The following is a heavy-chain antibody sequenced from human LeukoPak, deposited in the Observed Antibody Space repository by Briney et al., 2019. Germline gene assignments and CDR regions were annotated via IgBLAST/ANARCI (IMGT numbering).Heavy chain of an antibody. CDR3: ARKVRYFDWPAPRDY. V-gene: IGHV4-39*01. CDR1: GGSISSGDYY. Sequence: PSETLSLTCTVSGGSISSGDYYGSWIRQPPGKGLEWLGSIYYSGSTYYNPSLKSRVTISVDTSKNQFSLKLSSVTAADTAVYYCARKVRYFDWPAPRDYWGQGTLVTVSS. D-gene: IGHD3-9*01. J-gene: IGHJ4*02. CDR2: IYYSGST.